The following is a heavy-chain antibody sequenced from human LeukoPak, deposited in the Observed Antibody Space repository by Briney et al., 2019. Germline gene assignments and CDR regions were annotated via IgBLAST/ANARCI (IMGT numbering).Heavy chain of an antibody. CDR1: GGSFSGYY. CDR2: IYYSGST. CDR3: ARTVRFLESDYFDY. V-gene: IGHV4-34*09. Sequence: SETLSLTCAVYGGSFSGYYWSWIRQPPGKGLEWIGYIYYSGSTYYNPSLKSRVTISVDTSKNQFSLKLSSVTAADTAVYYCARTVRFLESDYFDYWGQGTLVTVSS. J-gene: IGHJ4*02. D-gene: IGHD3-3*01.